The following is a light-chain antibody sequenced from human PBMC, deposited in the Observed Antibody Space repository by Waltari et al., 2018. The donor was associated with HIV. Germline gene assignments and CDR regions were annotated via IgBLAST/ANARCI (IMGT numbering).Light chain of an antibody. CDR2: WAS. Sequence: DIVMTQSPDSLPVSLGERATISCTSSRSILYSSDNRNYLAWYQQKPRQPPKLLISWASTRESGVPDRFSGSGSGTDCTLTITRLQAEDVAVYHCQQYFRIPPTFGGGTKVEIK. J-gene: IGKJ4*01. V-gene: IGKV4-1*01. CDR1: RSILYSSDNRNY. CDR3: QQYFRIPPT.